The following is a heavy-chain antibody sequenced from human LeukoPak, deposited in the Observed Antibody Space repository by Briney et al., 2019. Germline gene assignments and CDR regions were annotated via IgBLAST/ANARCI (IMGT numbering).Heavy chain of an antibody. CDR2: IKQDGSEK. V-gene: IGHV3-7*01. CDR1: GFTFSSYE. D-gene: IGHD6-6*01. J-gene: IGHJ6*03. CDR3: ARETGQLGPYYYYYYMDV. Sequence: GGSLRLSCAASGFTFSSYEMNWVRQAPGKGLEWVANIKQDGSEKYYVDSVKGRFTISRDNAKNSLYLQMNSLRAEDTAVYYCARETGQLGPYYYYYYMDVWGKGTTVTVSS.